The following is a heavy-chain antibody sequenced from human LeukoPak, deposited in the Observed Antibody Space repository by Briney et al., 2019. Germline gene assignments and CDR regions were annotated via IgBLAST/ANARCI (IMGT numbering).Heavy chain of an antibody. CDR2: TYYRSKWYN. V-gene: IGHV6-1*01. CDR1: GDSVSSNSAA. J-gene: IGHJ6*02. Sequence: SQTLSLTCAISGDSVSSNSAAWNWIRQSPSRGLEWLGRTYYRSKWYNDYAVSVKSRITINPDTSKNQFSLQLNSVTPEDTAVYYCAREYWYPSYYYYYYGMDVWGQGTTVTVSS. CDR3: AREYWYPSYYYYYYGMDV. D-gene: IGHD2-8*02.